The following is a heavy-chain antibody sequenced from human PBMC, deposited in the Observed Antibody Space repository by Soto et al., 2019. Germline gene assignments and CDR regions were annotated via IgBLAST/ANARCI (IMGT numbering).Heavy chain of an antibody. J-gene: IGHJ6*02. Sequence: GVSLRLSSAASGFTLRNYAVNCVRKAPGKGLEWVSYISSDSRYIYYGDSVKGRFTISRDNARNSVYLQMNSLRDEDTAVYYCARIKLVEFFFKQEKAYEMDVWGQGTPVTVSS. CDR3: ARIKLVEFFFKQEKAYEMDV. CDR2: ISSDSRYI. D-gene: IGHD3-16*01. V-gene: IGHV3-48*02. CDR1: GFTLRNYA.